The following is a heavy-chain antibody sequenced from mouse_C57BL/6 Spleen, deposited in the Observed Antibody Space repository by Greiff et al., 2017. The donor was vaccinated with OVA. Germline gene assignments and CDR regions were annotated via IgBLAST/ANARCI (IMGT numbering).Heavy chain of an antibody. CDR1: GYTFTSYW. D-gene: IGHD1-1*01. CDR2: LAPSDSYT. Sequence: QVQLQQPGAELVKPGASVKLSCKASGYTFTSYWMQWVKQRPGQGLEWIGELAPSDSYTNYNQKFKGKATLTVDTSSSTAYMQLSSLTSEDSAVYYCARSHITTVEGWFAYWGQGTLVTVSA. CDR3: ARSHITTVEGWFAY. J-gene: IGHJ3*01. V-gene: IGHV1-50*01.